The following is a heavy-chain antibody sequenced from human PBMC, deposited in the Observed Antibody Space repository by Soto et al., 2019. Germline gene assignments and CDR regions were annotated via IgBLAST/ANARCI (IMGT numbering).Heavy chain of an antibody. Sequence: QVQLVESGGGVVQPGRSLRLSCAASGFTFSSYAMHWVRQAPGKGLEWVAVISYDGSNKYYADSVKGRFTISRDNSKNTLYLQMNSLRAEDTAVYYCARPRFYCSSTSCYPAYYYYYGMDVWGQGTTVTVSS. CDR1: GFTFSSYA. CDR2: ISYDGSNK. CDR3: ARPRFYCSSTSCYPAYYYYYGMDV. V-gene: IGHV3-30-3*01. D-gene: IGHD2-2*01. J-gene: IGHJ6*02.